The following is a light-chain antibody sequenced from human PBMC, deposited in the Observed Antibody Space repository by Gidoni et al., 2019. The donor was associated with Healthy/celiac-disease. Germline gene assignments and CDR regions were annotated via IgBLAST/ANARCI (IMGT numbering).Light chain of an antibody. CDR3: QQYNSYLMYT. CDR1: QSISSW. CDR2: DAS. J-gene: IGKJ2*01. Sequence: DIQMTQSPSTLSASVGDRVTITCRASQSISSWLAWYQQKPGKAPKLLIYDASSLESGVPSRFSGSGSGTEFTLTISSLQPDDFATYYCQQYNSYLMYTFXXXTKLEIK. V-gene: IGKV1-5*01.